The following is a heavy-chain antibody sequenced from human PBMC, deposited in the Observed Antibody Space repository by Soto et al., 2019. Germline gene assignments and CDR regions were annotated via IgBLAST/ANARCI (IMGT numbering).Heavy chain of an antibody. CDR2: ISYDGSKI. V-gene: IGHV3-30-3*01. CDR1: GFTFSSHA. D-gene: IGHD3-3*01. J-gene: IGHJ3*02. CDR3: ARDGEDVLRNIPGDVFDI. Sequence: GGSLRLSCAASGFTFSSHAMHWVRQAPGKGLEWVAVISYDGSKIYYADSVKGRFTISRDNSKNTLYLQMNSLRAEDTAVYFCARDGEDVLRNIPGDVFDICGQGTLVTVSS.